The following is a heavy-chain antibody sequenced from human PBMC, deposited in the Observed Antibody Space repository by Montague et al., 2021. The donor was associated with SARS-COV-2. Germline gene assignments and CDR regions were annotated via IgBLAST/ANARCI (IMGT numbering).Heavy chain of an antibody. CDR1: GGSISGSNYY. CDR2: IYDSGST. V-gene: IGHV4-39*02. CDR3: ARRGRKLLPVATTIGGFDI. Sequence: SETLSLTCTVSGGSISGSNYYWDWIRQPPGKGLEWIGSIYDSGSTYYNPSLKSRVTISVDMFKNHFSLKLSSVTAADTAVYYCARRGRKLLPVATTIGGFDIWGQGTMVTVSS. J-gene: IGHJ3*02. D-gene: IGHD5-12*01.